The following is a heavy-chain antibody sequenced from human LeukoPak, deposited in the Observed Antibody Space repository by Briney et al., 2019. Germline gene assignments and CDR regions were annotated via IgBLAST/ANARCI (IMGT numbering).Heavy chain of an antibody. D-gene: IGHD3-10*01. V-gene: IGHV1-69*04. CDR2: IIPILGVA. J-gene: IGHJ4*02. CDR3: ARDLDRATSTDY. Sequence: ASVKVSCKASGGTFSSYAISWVRQAPGQGLEWMGRIIPILGVANYAQKFQGRVTITADKSTSTAYMELSSLRSEDTAVYYCARDLDRATSTDYWGQGTLVTVSS. CDR1: GGTFSSYA.